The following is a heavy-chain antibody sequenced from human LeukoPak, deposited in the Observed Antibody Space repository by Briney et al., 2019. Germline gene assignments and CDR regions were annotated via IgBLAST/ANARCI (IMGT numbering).Heavy chain of an antibody. D-gene: IGHD4-17*01. CDR2: IRYDGSNK. V-gene: IGHV3-30*02. Sequence: PGGSLRLSCAASRFTFSSYGMHWVRQAPGKGLEWVAFIRYDGSNKYYADSVKGRFTISRDNSKNTLYLQMNSLRAEDTAVYYCAKDRYQTTVTTTFWFDPWGQGTLVTVSS. J-gene: IGHJ5*02. CDR1: RFTFSSYG. CDR3: AKDRYQTTVTTTFWFDP.